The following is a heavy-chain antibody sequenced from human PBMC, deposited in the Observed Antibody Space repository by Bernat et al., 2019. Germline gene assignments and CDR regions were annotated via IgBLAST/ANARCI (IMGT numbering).Heavy chain of an antibody. Sequence: QVQLVESGGGVVQPGRSLRLSCAASGFTFSSYAMHWVRQAPGKGLEWVAVISYDGSNKYYADSVKGRFTISRDNSKNTLYLQMNSLRAEDTAVYYCARDKGGDYGYYVYNWFDPWGQGPLVTVSS. CDR2: ISYDGSNK. D-gene: IGHD4-17*01. CDR1: GFTFSSYA. V-gene: IGHV3-30-3*01. CDR3: ARDKGGDYGYYVYNWFDP. J-gene: IGHJ5*02.